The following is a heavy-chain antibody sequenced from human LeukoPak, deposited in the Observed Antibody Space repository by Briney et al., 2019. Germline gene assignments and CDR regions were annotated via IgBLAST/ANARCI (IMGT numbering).Heavy chain of an antibody. CDR1: GYSFTTYW. CDR3: ARYLDTAMVVDY. Sequence: GESLKLSCKGSGYSFTTYWIGWVRQMPGKGLEWMGIIYPRDSDTRYSPSFQGQVTISADKSINTAYLQWSSLKASDTAMYYCARYLDTAMVVDYWGQGTLVTVSS. D-gene: IGHD5-18*01. CDR2: IYPRDSDT. J-gene: IGHJ4*02. V-gene: IGHV5-51*01.